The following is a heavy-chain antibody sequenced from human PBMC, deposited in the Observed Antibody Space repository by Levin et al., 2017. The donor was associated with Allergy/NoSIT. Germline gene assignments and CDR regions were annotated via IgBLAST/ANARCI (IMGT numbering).Heavy chain of an antibody. CDR2: ISYDGSNK. CDR3: ATDTAMVTDENTPVDY. V-gene: IGHV3-30*03. D-gene: IGHD5-18*01. Sequence: LSLTCAASGFTFSSYGMHWVRQAPGKGLEWVAVISYDGSNKYYADSVKGRFTISRDNSKNTLYLQMNSLRAEDTAVYYCATDTAMVTDENTPVDYWGQGTLVTVSS. CDR1: GFTFSSYG. J-gene: IGHJ4*02.